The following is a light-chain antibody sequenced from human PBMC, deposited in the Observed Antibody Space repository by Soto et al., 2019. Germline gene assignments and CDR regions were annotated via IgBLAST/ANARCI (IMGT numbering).Light chain of an antibody. CDR3: QQSFTTPRT. V-gene: IGKV1-39*01. J-gene: IGKJ1*01. CDR1: QTITTS. CDR2: GAS. Sequence: DIQLTLSPSSLSASVGDRLTITCRASQTITTSLNWYQQTPGKAPKVLIFGASNLQSGVPSRFSGSGSGTDFTLTITSLQPEDSATYYCQQSFTTPRTFGQGTRVEIK.